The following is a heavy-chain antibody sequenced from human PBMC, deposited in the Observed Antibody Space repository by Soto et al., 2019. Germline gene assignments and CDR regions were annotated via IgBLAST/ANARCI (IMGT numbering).Heavy chain of an antibody. Sequence: QVQLVQSGAEVKKPGASVKVSCKASGYTFTSYGISWVRQAPGQGLEWMGWISAYNGNTNYAQKLQGRVTMTTDTSTSTAYMALMSLRSDDTAVYYCARESVSSGYCSSTSCYKVWFDPWGQGTLVTVSS. D-gene: IGHD2-2*02. V-gene: IGHV1-18*04. CDR2: ISAYNGNT. CDR1: GYTFTSYG. J-gene: IGHJ5*02. CDR3: ARESVSSGYCSSTSCYKVWFDP.